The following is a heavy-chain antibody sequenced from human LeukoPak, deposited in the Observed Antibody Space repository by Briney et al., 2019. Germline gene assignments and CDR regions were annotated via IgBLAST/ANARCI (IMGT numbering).Heavy chain of an antibody. CDR2: INHSGST. J-gene: IGHJ4*02. V-gene: IGHV4-34*01. CDR3: ARRSEWLRGREFDY. D-gene: IGHD5-12*01. Sequence: SETLSLTCAVYGGPFSGYYWSWIRQPPGKGLEWIGEINHSGSTNYNPSLKSRVTISVDTSKNQFSLKLSSVTAADTAVYYCARRSEWLRGREFDYWGQGTLVTVSS. CDR1: GGPFSGYY.